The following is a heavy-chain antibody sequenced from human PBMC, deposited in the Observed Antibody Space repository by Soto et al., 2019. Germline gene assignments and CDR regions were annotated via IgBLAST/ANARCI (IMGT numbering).Heavy chain of an antibody. Sequence: SVKVSCKASGGTFSSYAISWVRQAPGQGLEWMGGIIPIFGTANYAQKFQGRVTITADKSTSTAYMELSSLRSEDTAVYYCARGVRGIIGGVIARPLDYWGQGTLVTVS. CDR1: GGTFSSYA. D-gene: IGHD3-16*02. V-gene: IGHV1-69*06. CDR3: ARGVRGIIGGVIARPLDY. CDR2: IIPIFGTA. J-gene: IGHJ4*02.